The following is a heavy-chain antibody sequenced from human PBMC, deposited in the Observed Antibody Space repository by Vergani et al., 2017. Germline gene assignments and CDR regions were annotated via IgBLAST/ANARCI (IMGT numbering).Heavy chain of an antibody. V-gene: IGHV4-61*10. D-gene: IGHD3-22*01. CDR1: GGSVSSGSYY. J-gene: IGHJ3*02. CDR3: AAIGGGYYDSSGYYYNAFDI. Sequence: QVQLQESGPGLVKPSETLSLTCTVSGGSVSSGSYYWSWIRQPAGKGLEWSGYIYYSGSTNYNPSLKSRVTISVDTSKNQFSLKLSSVTAADTAVYYCAAIGGGYYDSSGYYYNAFDIWGQGTMVTVSS. CDR2: IYYSGST.